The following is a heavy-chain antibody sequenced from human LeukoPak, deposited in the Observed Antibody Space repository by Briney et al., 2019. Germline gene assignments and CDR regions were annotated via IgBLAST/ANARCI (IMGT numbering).Heavy chain of an antibody. V-gene: IGHV1-18*01. D-gene: IGHD3-9*01. J-gene: IGHJ6*02. CDR3: ARWQYYDILTGHTSPLYYYYGMDV. CDR1: GYTFTSYG. Sequence: GASVKVSCKASGYTFTSYGISWVRQAPGQGLEWMGWISAYNGNTNYAQKLQGRVTMTTDTSTGTAYMELRSLRSDDTAVYYCARWQYYDILTGHTSPLYYYYGMDVWGQGTTVTVSS. CDR2: ISAYNGNT.